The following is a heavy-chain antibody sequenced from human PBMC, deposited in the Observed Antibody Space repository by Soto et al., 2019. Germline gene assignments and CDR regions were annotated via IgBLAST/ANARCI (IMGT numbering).Heavy chain of an antibody. V-gene: IGHV4-59*01. Sequence: SETLSLTCTVSGGSISSYYWSWIRQPPGKGLEWIGYIYYSGSTNYNPSLKSRVTISVDTSKNQFSLKLSSVTAADTAVYYCARGLLGAARHYYYYYMDVWGKGTTVTVSS. D-gene: IGHD6-6*01. CDR2: IYYSGST. CDR3: ARGLLGAARHYYYYYMDV. J-gene: IGHJ6*03. CDR1: GGSISSYY.